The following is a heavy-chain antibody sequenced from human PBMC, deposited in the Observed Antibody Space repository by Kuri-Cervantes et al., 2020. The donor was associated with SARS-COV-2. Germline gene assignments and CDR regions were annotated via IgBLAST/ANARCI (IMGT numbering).Heavy chain of an antibody. D-gene: IGHD6-13*01. V-gene: IGHV3-73*01. CDR3: ALMEQQPSGDFQH. J-gene: IGHJ1*01. CDR1: GFTFSGSA. CDR2: IRSKANSYAT. Sequence: GESLKISCAASGFTFSGSAMHWVRQASGKGLEWVGRIRSKANSYATAYAASVKGRFTISRDDSKNTAYLQMNSLRAEDTAVYYCALMEQQPSGDFQHWGQGTLVTVSS.